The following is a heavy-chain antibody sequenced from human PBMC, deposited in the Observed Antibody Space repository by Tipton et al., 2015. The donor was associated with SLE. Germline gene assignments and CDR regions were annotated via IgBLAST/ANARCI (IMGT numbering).Heavy chain of an antibody. CDR2: IYYSVTT. D-gene: IGHD6-13*01. Sequence: TLSLTCTVSGNSIANGGYYWSWIRPNPGKGLEWIGCIYYSVTTYYNPSLKSRITISVDTSKNQFSLKLSSVTAADTAVYYCARSTAAGPEAFDIWGQGTMVTVSS. J-gene: IGHJ3*02. CDR1: GNSIANGGYY. V-gene: IGHV4-31*03. CDR3: ARSTAAGPEAFDI.